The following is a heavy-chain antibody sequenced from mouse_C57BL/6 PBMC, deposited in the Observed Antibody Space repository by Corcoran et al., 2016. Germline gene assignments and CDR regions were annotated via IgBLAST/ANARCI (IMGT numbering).Heavy chain of an antibody. J-gene: IGHJ2*01. CDR3: ARSKYDYENYFDY. D-gene: IGHD2-4*01. CDR1: GYTFTDYY. Sequence: EVQLQQSGPVLVKPGASVKMSCKASGYTFTDYYMNWVKQSHGKSLEWIGVINPYNGGTSYNQKFKGKATLTVDKSSSTAYMELNRLTSEDSAVYYCARSKYDYENYFDYWGQGTTLTVSS. V-gene: IGHV1-19*01. CDR2: INPYNGGT.